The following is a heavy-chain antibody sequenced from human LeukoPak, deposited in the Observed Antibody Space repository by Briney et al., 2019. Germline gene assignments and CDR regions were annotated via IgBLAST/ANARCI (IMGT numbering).Heavy chain of an antibody. J-gene: IGHJ4*02. D-gene: IGHD3-22*01. CDR2: IYYSGTT. CDR1: GGSISSDY. Sequence: SETLSLTCTVSGGSISSDYWSWIRQSPGKGLEWIGYIYYSGTTSYNPSLKSRVTISVDTSKNQFSLKLSTVTAADTAVYYCASATYYYDSTGYPYFDYWGQGTLVTVSS. CDR3: ASATYYYDSTGYPYFDY. V-gene: IGHV4-59*08.